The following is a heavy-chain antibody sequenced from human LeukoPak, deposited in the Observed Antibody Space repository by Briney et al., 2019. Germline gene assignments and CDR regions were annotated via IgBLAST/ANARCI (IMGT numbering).Heavy chain of an antibody. V-gene: IGHV3-23*01. CDR2: ISGSGGST. CDR1: GFTFSSYA. D-gene: IGHD2-2*01. J-gene: IGHJ4*02. Sequence: PGGSLRLSCAASGFTFSSYAMSWVRQAPGKGLEWVSAISGSGGSTYYADSVKGRFTISRDNSKNTLYLQMNSLRAEDTAVYYCAKGPRLFCSSTSCYGDYWGQGTLVTVSS. CDR3: AKGPRLFCSSTSCYGDY.